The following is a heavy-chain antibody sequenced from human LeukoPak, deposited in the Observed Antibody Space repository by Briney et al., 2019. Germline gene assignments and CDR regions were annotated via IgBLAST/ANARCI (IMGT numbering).Heavy chain of an antibody. V-gene: IGHV3-43*02. CDR3: AKEIDTLGTNAFDI. J-gene: IGHJ3*02. Sequence: GGSLRLSCAASGFSFDDYPMHWVRQAPGKGLEWVSLINEDGGKTFYADSVRGRFTISRDNSKNSLYLQMNSLRREDSALYYCAKEIDTLGTNAFDIWGQGTIVTVSS. CDR2: INEDGGKT. CDR1: GFSFDDYP. D-gene: IGHD2-15*01.